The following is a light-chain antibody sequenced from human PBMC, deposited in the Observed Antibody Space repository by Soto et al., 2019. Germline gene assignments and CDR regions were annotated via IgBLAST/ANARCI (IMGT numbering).Light chain of an antibody. CDR1: QSITNW. CDR3: QQYHSYPFT. J-gene: IGKJ3*01. Sequence: DIQMTQSPSTLSASVGDRLSIPCRASQSITNWLAWYQQKPGKAPKLLIYKASSLQSEVPSRFSGSASGPEFTLTISGLQPDDFATYYCQQYHSYPFTFGPGTKVDIK. V-gene: IGKV1-5*03. CDR2: KAS.